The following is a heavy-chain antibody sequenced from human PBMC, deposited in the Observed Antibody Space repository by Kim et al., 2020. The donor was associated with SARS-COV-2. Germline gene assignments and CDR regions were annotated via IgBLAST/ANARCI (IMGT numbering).Heavy chain of an antibody. CDR3: AKDHESSGWPTFDY. Sequence: YADSVKGRFTVSRDNAKNTLYLQMDILRVEDTALYYCAKDHESSGWPTFDYWGQGILVTVSS. J-gene: IGHJ4*02. D-gene: IGHD3-22*01. V-gene: IGHV3-23*01.